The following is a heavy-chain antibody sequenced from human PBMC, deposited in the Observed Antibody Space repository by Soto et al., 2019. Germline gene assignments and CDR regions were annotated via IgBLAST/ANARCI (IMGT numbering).Heavy chain of an antibody. CDR1: GYIFVNYG. Sequence: QVQLVQSGDEVRKPGSSVKVSCKASGYIFVNYGIAWVRQAPGQGLEWMGWSSPYSGNTHYASKVQGRLTMTTDTSTSTAYMDLGSLTSDDTAVYYCAMVDNYVPPPPQDVWGQGTTVTVSS. J-gene: IGHJ6*02. V-gene: IGHV1-18*01. CDR2: SSPYSGNT. CDR3: AMVDNYVPPPPQDV. D-gene: IGHD3-16*01.